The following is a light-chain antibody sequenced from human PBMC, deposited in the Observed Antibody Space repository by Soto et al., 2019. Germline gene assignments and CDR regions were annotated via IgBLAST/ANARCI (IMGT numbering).Light chain of an antibody. Sequence: DIQMTQSPSTLSASVGDRVTITCRASQSISSWLAWYQQKPGKAPKLLIYDASSLESGVPSRFSGSGSGTEFTLTISSLQPDDFETYYCQQYNSYSPTFGPGTKVDIK. J-gene: IGKJ3*01. CDR2: DAS. CDR3: QQYNSYSPT. CDR1: QSISSW. V-gene: IGKV1-5*01.